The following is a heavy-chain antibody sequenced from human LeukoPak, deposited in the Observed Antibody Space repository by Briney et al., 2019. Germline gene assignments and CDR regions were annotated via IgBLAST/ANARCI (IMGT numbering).Heavy chain of an antibody. Sequence: GGSLRLSCAGSGFTFFTYTMSWVRQTPGRRLEWVSAVSGSGDNTYYEDSMKGRFTVSRDNSKNTLYLQINSLRVDDTAVYFCARENGYRLDYWGQGSLVTVSS. V-gene: IGHV3-23*01. D-gene: IGHD5-18*01. J-gene: IGHJ4*02. CDR2: VSGSGDNT. CDR3: ARENGYRLDY. CDR1: GFTFFTYT.